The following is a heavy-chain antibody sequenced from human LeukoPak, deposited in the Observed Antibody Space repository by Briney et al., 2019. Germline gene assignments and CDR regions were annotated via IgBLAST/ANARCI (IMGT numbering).Heavy chain of an antibody. V-gene: IGHV4-39*07. D-gene: IGHD6-13*01. J-gene: IGHJ4*02. Sequence: SETLSLTCTVSGGSISSSSYYWGWIRQPPGKGMEWIGEINHSGSTNYNPSLKSRVTISVDTSKNQFSLKLSPVTAADTAVYYCARGLLYRSSWAYWGQGTLVTVSS. CDR2: INHSGST. CDR3: ARGLLYRSSWAY. CDR1: GGSISSSSYY.